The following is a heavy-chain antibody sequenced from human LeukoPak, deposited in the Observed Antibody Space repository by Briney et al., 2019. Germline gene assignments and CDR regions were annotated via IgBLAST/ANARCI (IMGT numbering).Heavy chain of an antibody. J-gene: IGHJ5*02. CDR2: IYYSGST. V-gene: IGHV4-39*07. Sequence: SETLSLTCTVSGGSISSSSYYWGWIRQPPGRGLEWIGSIYYSGSTYYNPSLKSRVTISVDTSKNQFSLKLKSVTAADTAVYYCARKEGGQLANTRRWFDPWGQGTLVTVSS. D-gene: IGHD6-13*01. CDR1: GGSISSSSYY. CDR3: ARKEGGQLANTRRWFDP.